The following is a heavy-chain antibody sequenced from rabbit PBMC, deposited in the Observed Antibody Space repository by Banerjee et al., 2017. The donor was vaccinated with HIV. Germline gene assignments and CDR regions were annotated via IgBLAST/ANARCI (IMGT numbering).Heavy chain of an antibody. CDR2: IDDSSSGNT. D-gene: IGHD7-1*01. J-gene: IGHJ4*01. CDR1: GFSLSSNDM. Sequence: QEQLKETGGGLVQPGESLTLSCKVSGFSLSSNDMSWVRQAPGRGLEWIACIDDSSSGNTYYASRAKGRFTVSKTSSTTVTLQMTSLTAADTATYFCARDLTGVTGWNFNLWGPGTLVTVS. V-gene: IGHV1S45*01. CDR3: ARDLTGVTGWNFNL.